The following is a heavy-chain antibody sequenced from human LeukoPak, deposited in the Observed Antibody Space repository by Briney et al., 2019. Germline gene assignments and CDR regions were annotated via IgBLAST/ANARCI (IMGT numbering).Heavy chain of an antibody. V-gene: IGHV3-30-3*01. CDR3: TQKTAYDILTGYYLYYYYYGMDV. CDR1: GFTFSSYA. J-gene: IGHJ6*02. Sequence: PGGSLRLSCAASGFTFSSYAMHWVRQAPGKGLNWVAVISYDGSNKYYADSVKGRFTISRDNSKNTLYLQMNSLRAEDTAVFFFTQKTAYDILTGYYLYYYYYGMDVWGQGTTVTVSS. CDR2: ISYDGSNK. D-gene: IGHD3-9*01.